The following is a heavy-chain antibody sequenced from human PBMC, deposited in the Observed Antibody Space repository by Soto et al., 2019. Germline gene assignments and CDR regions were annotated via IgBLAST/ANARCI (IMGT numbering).Heavy chain of an antibody. V-gene: IGHV3-66*01. CDR2: IYSGGST. D-gene: IGHD5-12*01. Sequence: GGSLRFSCAASGFTVSSNYMSWVRQAPGKGLEWVSVIYSGGSTYYADSVKGRFTISRDNSKNTLYLQMNSLRAEDTAVYYCARKNIVAMMVDYWGQGTLVTVSS. CDR1: GFTVSSNY. CDR3: ARKNIVAMMVDY. J-gene: IGHJ4*02.